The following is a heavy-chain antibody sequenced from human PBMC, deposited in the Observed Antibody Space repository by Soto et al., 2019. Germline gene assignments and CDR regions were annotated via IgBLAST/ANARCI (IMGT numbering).Heavy chain of an antibody. CDR3: ARDSDPDIIVAAGMGYYYYYYGMDV. CDR2: ISSSSSYI. V-gene: IGHV3-21*01. Sequence: EVQLVESGGGLVKPGGSLRLSCAASGFTFSSYSMNWVRQAPGKGLEWVSSISSSSSYIYYADSVKGRFTISRDNAKNSLYLQMNSLRAEDTAVYYCARDSDPDIIVAAGMGYYYYYYGMDVWGQGTTVTVSS. J-gene: IGHJ6*02. CDR1: GFTFSSYS. D-gene: IGHD6-13*01.